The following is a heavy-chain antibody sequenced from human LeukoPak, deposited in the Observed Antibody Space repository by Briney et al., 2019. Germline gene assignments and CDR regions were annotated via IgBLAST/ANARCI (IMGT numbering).Heavy chain of an antibody. Sequence: GASVKVSCKASGYTFTSYYMHWVRQAPGQGLEWMGIINPSGGSTSYAQKFQGRVTMTRDTSTSTVYMELSSLRSEDTAVYYCARDLIAAAGTSAFDIWGQGTMVTVSS. CDR2: INPSGGST. D-gene: IGHD6-13*01. J-gene: IGHJ3*02. CDR3: ARDLIAAAGTSAFDI. CDR1: GYTFTSYY. V-gene: IGHV1-46*01.